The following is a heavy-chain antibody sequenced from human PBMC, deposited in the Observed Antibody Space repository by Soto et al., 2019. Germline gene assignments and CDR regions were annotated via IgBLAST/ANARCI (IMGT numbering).Heavy chain of an antibody. D-gene: IGHD5-12*01. V-gene: IGHV4-61*01. CDR2: IYSSGST. J-gene: IGHJ4*02. CDR1: EDSVSSGSYY. Sequence: SETLYITCTVSEDSVSSGSYYWTWIRQPPGKGLEWIGYIYSSGSTLYNPSLKSRVIMSVDTSMNQFSLKLSSVTAADTAVYYCARDSLALFDSWGQGTLVTVYS. CDR3: ARDSLALFDS.